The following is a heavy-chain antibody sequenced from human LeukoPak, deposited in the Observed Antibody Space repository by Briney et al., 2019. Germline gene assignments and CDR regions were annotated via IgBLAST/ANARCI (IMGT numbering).Heavy chain of an antibody. V-gene: IGHV4-39*07. CDR1: GGSISSSSYY. CDR3: ARDHYYDSSGYYAALDY. D-gene: IGHD3-22*01. Sequence: PSETLSLTCTVSGGSISSSSYYWGWIRQPPGKGLEGIGRIYYSGSTYYNPSLKSRVTISVDTSKNQFSLKLSSVTTADTAVYYCARDHYYDSSGYYAALDYWGQGTLVTVSS. J-gene: IGHJ4*02. CDR2: IYYSGST.